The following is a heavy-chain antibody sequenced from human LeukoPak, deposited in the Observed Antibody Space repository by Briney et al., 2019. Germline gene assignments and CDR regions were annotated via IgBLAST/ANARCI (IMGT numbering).Heavy chain of an antibody. Sequence: GGSLRLSCAASGFTFSDYYMSWIRQAPGKGLEWVSYISSSGSTIYYADSVKGRFTISRDNAKNSLYLQMNSLRAEDTAVYYCARDGWFGKYNWFDPWGQGTLVTVSS. J-gene: IGHJ5*02. CDR2: ISSSGSTI. CDR3: ARDGWFGKYNWFDP. D-gene: IGHD3-10*01. CDR1: GFTFSDYY. V-gene: IGHV3-11*01.